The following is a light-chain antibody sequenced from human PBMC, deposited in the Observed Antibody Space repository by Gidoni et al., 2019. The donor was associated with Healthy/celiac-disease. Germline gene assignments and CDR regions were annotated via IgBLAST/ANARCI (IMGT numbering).Light chain of an antibody. Sequence: SYELTQPLSVSVALGPTARITCGGNNIGTQNVHWYQQKPGQAPMLVIYRDTNRPSGIPERFSGSNSGNTATLTISRAQAGDEADYYCQVWDSSTAYVIFGGGTKLTVL. J-gene: IGLJ2*01. V-gene: IGLV3-9*01. CDR3: QVWDSSTAYVI. CDR2: RDT. CDR1: NIGTQN.